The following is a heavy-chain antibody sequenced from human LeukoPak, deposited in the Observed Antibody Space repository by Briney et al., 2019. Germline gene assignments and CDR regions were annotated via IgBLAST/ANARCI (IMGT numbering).Heavy chain of an antibody. J-gene: IGHJ4*02. V-gene: IGHV4-61*01. CDR2: IYYSGST. CDR1: GVSVSRGSYY. Sequence: SETLSLTCTVSGVSVSRGSYYWGWIRQPPGKGLEWIEYIYYSGSTNYNPSLKSRVTISVDTSKNQFSLKLSSVTAADTAVYYCAGENGDRVFDYWGQGTLVTVSS. CDR3: AGENGDRVFDY. D-gene: IGHD4-17*01.